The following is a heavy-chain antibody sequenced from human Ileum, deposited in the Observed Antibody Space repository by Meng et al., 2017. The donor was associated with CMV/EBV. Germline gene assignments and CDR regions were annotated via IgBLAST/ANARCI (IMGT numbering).Heavy chain of an antibody. CDR3: ARQRGGFCSGADCYSLQATLDY. J-gene: IGHJ4*02. CDR2: IKQDGSQK. V-gene: IGHV3-7*01. Sequence: GESLKISCAASGFTFSTYWMSWVRQAPGKGLEWVANIKQDGSQKYHVDSVRGRFTISRDNANNSLYLQMNSLRVEDTAVYFCARQRGGFCSGADCYSLQATLDYWGQGTLVTVSS. D-gene: IGHD2-21*02. CDR1: GFTFSTYW.